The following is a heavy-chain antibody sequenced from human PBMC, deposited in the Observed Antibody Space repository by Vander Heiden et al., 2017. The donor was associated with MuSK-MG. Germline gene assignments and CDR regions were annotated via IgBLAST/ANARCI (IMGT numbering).Heavy chain of an antibody. V-gene: IGHV1-58*01. J-gene: IGHJ4*02. CDR1: GFTFTSSA. CDR3: AADLGYYYGSGSLDY. Sequence: QMQLVQSGPEVKKPGTSVTVSCKASGFTFTSSAVQWVRQARGQRLEWIGWIVVGSGNTNYAQKFQERVTITRDMSTSTAYMELSSLRSEDTAVYYCAADLGYYYGSGSLDYWGQGTLVTVSS. CDR2: IVVGSGNT. D-gene: IGHD3-10*01.